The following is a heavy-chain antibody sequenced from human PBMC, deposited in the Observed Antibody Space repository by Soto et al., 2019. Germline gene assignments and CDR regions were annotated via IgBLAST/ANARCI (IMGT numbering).Heavy chain of an antibody. D-gene: IGHD4-17*01. CDR2: ISSSSSYI. J-gene: IGHJ6*02. Sequence: PGGSLRLSCAASGFTFSSYSMNWVRQAPGKGLEWVSSISSSSSYIYYADSVKGRFTISRDNAKNSLYLQMNSLRAEDTAVYYCARAGTGDYVLFYYYYGMDVWGQGTTVTVSS. CDR3: ARAGTGDYVLFYYYYGMDV. V-gene: IGHV3-21*01. CDR1: GFTFSSYS.